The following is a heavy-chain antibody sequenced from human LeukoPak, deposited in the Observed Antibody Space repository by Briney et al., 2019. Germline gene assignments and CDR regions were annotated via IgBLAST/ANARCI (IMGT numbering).Heavy chain of an antibody. CDR3: ARLYGSGSLHWDS. J-gene: IGHJ4*02. CDR1: GGSISTSSYY. Sequence: SETLSLTCTVSGGSISTSSYYWGWIRQPPGRGLEWIGTIYYSGATYYNPSLKSRVTVSVDTSKNQFSLNLYSVTAADTAVYYCARLYGSGSLHWDSWGQGTLVTVSS. V-gene: IGHV4-39*01. CDR2: IYYSGAT. D-gene: IGHD3-10*01.